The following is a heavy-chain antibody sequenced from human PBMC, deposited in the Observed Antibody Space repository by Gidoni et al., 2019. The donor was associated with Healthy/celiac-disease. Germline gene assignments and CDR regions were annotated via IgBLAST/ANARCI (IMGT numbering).Heavy chain of an antibody. Sequence: QVQLVESGGGVVQPGRSLRLSCAASGFTFSSYGMHWVRQAPGKGLEWVAVIWYDGSNKYYADSVKGRFTISRDNSKNTLYLQMNSLRAEDTAVYYCARVDIVVVPAARGVDYGMDVWGQGTTVTVSS. CDR2: IWYDGSNK. J-gene: IGHJ6*02. D-gene: IGHD2-2*03. CDR3: ARVDIVVVPAARGVDYGMDV. V-gene: IGHV3-33*01. CDR1: GFTFSSYG.